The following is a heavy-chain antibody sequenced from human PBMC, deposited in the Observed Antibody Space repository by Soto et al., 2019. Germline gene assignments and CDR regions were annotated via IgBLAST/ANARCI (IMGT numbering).Heavy chain of an antibody. V-gene: IGHV4-30-2*01. J-gene: IGHJ4*02. Sequence: QLQLQESGSGLVKPSQTLSLTCAVSVGSISSGGYSWSWIRQPPGKGLEWIGYIYHSGSTYYNPSLKSRGTITVDRSKTQFSLELSSVTAADTAVYYCARGPYDFWSGYPTSYYFDYWGQGTLVTVSS. CDR2: IYHSGST. CDR3: ARGPYDFWSGYPTSYYFDY. CDR1: VGSISSGGYS. D-gene: IGHD3-3*01.